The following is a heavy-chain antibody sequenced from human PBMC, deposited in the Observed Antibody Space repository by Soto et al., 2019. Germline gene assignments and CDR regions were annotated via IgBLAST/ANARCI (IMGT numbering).Heavy chain of an antibody. D-gene: IGHD4-17*01. CDR1: GFTFRSFA. J-gene: IGHJ4*02. CDR2: ISDSGARK. Sequence: EVQLLESGGGLIQPGGALRISCAASGFTFRSFALSGVRQAPGKGLEWISVISDSGARKYYGDSVQGRFTVSRDNSKNTVYLLMNSQKAEATALYYRARHVQGYGDSVTIYWGQGPLVTVSP. CDR3: ARHVQGYGDSVTIY. V-gene: IGHV3-23*01.